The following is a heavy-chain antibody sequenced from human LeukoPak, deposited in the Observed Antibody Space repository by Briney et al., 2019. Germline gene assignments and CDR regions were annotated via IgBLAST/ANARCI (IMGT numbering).Heavy chain of an antibody. D-gene: IGHD1-26*01. CDR3: ARDAAVVGAANFDY. Sequence: GGSLRLSCAASGFTVSSNYMSWVRQAPGKGLEWVSVIYSGGSTYYADSVKGRFTISRDNSKNTLYLQMNSLRAEDTAVYYCARDAAVVGAANFDYWGQGTLVTVSS. CDR1: GFTVSSNY. J-gene: IGHJ4*02. CDR2: IYSGGST. V-gene: IGHV3-66*01.